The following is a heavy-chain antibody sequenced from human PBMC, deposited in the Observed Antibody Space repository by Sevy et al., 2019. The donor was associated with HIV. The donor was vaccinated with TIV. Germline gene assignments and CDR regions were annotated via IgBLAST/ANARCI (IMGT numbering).Heavy chain of an antibody. Sequence: SETLSLTCTVSGGSLNSGSYYWSWIRQPPWKGLEWIGYISYSGSSNYNYSLKSRVTISVHTSNNQFSLKLSSVTAADTAIYYCALLAYGDYEGYFDPWGQGTLVTVSS. CDR3: ALLAYGDYEGYFDP. CDR2: ISYSGSS. D-gene: IGHD4-17*01. V-gene: IGHV4-61*01. J-gene: IGHJ5*02. CDR1: GGSLNSGSYY.